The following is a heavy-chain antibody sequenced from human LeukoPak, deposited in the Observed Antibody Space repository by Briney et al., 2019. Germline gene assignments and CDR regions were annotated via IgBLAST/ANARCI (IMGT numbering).Heavy chain of an antibody. CDR3: ARLITGTTTAFDI. CDR2: VYTSGST. J-gene: IGHJ3*02. CDR1: GGSISGYY. D-gene: IGHD1-7*01. Sequence: SETLSLTCSVSGGSISGYYWTWIRQPAGKGLEWIGRVYTSGSTHYNPSLKARLTMSVDTSKNQFSLKLSSVTAADTAVYYCARLITGTTTAFDIWGQGTMVTVSS. V-gene: IGHV4-4*07.